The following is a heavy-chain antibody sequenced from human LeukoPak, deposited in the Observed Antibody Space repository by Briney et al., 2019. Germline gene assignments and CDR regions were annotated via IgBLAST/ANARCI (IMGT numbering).Heavy chain of an antibody. V-gene: IGHV1-18*01. CDR1: GYSFTSYG. J-gene: IGHJ6*03. D-gene: IGHD5-18*01. Sequence: ASVKVSCKASGYSFTSYGISWVRQAPGQGLEWMGRISAYNGNTNYAERVQGRVTMTTDTSTSTAYMELRSLRSDDTAAYYCGRSGYRYSYDFDYYMDVWGKGTTITVSS. CDR3: GRSGYRYSYDFDYYMDV. CDR2: ISAYNGNT.